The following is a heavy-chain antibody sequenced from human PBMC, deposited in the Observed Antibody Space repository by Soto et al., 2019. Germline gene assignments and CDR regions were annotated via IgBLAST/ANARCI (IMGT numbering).Heavy chain of an antibody. CDR3: ARRYCMSTSCLLKTEDGFDI. CDR2: IIPLHDIA. Sequence: QVQLVQSGAEVKKPGSSVKVSCKTSGGTFSSYTVSWVRQAPGQGLEWMGRIIPLHDIANYAEKFQSRVTSTADKATSTVYMELNSLRSEATAVYYCARRYCMSTSCLLKTEDGFDICGQGTMVTVSS. CDR1: GGTFSSYT. J-gene: IGHJ3*02. D-gene: IGHD2-2*01. V-gene: IGHV1-69*02.